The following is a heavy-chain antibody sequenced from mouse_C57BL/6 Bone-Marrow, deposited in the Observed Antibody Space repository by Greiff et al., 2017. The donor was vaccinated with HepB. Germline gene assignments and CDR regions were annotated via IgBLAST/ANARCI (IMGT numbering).Heavy chain of an antibody. V-gene: IGHV2-9-1*01. CDR1: GFSFTSYA. CDR2: IWTGGGT. CDR3: ARYPPLRYYAMDY. Sequence: VQLVESGPGLVAPSQSLSITCPVSGFSFTSYAISWVRQPPGKGLEWLGVIWTGGGTNYNSALKSRLSISKDNSKSQVFLKMNSLQTDDTARYYCARYPPLRYYAMDYWGQGTSVTVSS. J-gene: IGHJ4*01. D-gene: IGHD1-1*01.